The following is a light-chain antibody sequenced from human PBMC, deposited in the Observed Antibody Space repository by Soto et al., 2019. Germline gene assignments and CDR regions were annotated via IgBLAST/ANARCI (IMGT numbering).Light chain of an antibody. J-gene: IGLJ2*01. Sequence: QSALTQPPSASGSPGQSVTISCTGTSSDVGGYNYVSWYQQHPGKAPKLMIYEVNKRPSGVPDRFSGSKSGNTASLTVSGLQAEDEADYYCSSYAGSDNVVFGGGTQLTVL. V-gene: IGLV2-8*01. CDR3: SSYAGSDNVV. CDR1: SSDVGGYNY. CDR2: EVN.